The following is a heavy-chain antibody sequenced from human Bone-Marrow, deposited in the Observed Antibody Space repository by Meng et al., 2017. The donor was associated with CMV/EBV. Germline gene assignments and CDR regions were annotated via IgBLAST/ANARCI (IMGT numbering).Heavy chain of an antibody. CDR3: ARGFSYDSSGYYYYY. V-gene: IGHV1-69*01. CDR1: GGAFGSHA. J-gene: IGHJ4*02. CDR2: IIPIFGTP. Sequence: SGGAFGSHAISWVRQAPGQGREWMGGIIPIFGTPTYAQKFRGRVTITADESTSTAYMELRSLRSDDTAVYYCARGFSYDSSGYYYYYWGQGTLVTVSS. D-gene: IGHD3-22*01.